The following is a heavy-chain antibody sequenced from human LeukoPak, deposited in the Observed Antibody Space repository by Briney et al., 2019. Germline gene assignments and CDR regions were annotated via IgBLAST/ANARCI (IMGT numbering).Heavy chain of an antibody. Sequence: GGSLRLSCAASGFTFSSYGVSWVRQAPGKGLEWVSAISGSGGSTYYADSVKGRFTISRDNSKNTLYLQMNSLRAEDTAVYYCARDAHYYGSGSPEGYWGQGTLVTVSS. V-gene: IGHV3-23*01. D-gene: IGHD3-10*01. CDR1: GFTFSSYG. CDR3: ARDAHYYGSGSPEGY. CDR2: ISGSGGST. J-gene: IGHJ4*02.